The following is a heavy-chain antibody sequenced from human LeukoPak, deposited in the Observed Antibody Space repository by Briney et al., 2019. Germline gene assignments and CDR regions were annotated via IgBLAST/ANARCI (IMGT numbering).Heavy chain of an antibody. D-gene: IGHD2-2*01. CDR1: GYTFTSYA. J-gene: IGHJ4*02. V-gene: IGHV7-4-1*02. CDR3: ARGRPATILYYFDY. Sequence: ASVKVSCKASGYTFTSYAMNWVRQAPGQGLEWMGWINTNTGNPTYAQGFTGWFVFSLDTSVSTAYLQISSLKAEDTAVYYCARGRPATILYYFDYWGQGTLVTVSS. CDR2: INTNTGNP.